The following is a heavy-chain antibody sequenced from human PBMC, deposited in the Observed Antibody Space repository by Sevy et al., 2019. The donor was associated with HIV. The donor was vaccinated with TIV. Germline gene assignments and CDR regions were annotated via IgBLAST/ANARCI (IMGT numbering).Heavy chain of an antibody. D-gene: IGHD2-15*01. CDR3: AKDGGYRSPSLAN. J-gene: IGHJ4*02. V-gene: IGHV3-7*01. CDR1: GFTFNNYW. Sequence: GGSLRLSCAASGFTFNNYWMSWVRQAPGKGLEWVANIRQDGSEKYYVESVKGRFTISRDNAKNSLFLQMNSLRAEDTAVYYCAKDGGYRSPSLANWGQGTLVTVSS. CDR2: IRQDGSEK.